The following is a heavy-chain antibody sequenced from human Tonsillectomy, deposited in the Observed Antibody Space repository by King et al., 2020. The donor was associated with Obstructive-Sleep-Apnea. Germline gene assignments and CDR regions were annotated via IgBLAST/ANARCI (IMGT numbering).Heavy chain of an antibody. CDR3: AGGEYYDFWSGYSAFDY. CDR2: IYPGDSDT. J-gene: IGHJ4*02. V-gene: IGHV5-51*01. Sequence: QLVQSGAEVKKPGESLKISCKGSGYSFTSYWIGWVRQMPGKGLEWMGIIYPGDSDTRYSPSFQGQVTISADKSISPAYLPWGSLKASDTAMYYCAGGEYYDFWSGYSAFDYWGQGTLVTVSS. D-gene: IGHD3-3*01. CDR1: GYSFTSYW.